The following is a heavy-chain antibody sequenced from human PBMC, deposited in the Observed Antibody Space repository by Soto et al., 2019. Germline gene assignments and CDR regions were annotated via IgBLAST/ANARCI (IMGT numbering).Heavy chain of an antibody. V-gene: IGHV2-5*02. CDR3: AHRPDDLLWRGSSWAEDWFDP. CDR1: GFSLSTSGVG. CDR2: IYWGDDK. Sequence: QITLKESGPTLVKPTQTLTLTCTFSGFSLSTSGVGVGWIRQPPGKALEWLALIYWGDDKRYSRSLKSRLTNTKDPSKNQVVLTMNSIDRVNTAKYFCAHRPDDLLWRGSSWAEDWFDPWGPGPLVTVAS. J-gene: IGHJ5*02. D-gene: IGHD3-3*01.